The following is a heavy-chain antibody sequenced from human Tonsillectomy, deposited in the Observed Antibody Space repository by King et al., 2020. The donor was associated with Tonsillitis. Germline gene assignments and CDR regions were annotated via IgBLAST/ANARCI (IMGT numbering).Heavy chain of an antibody. V-gene: IGHV5-51*01. D-gene: IGHD3-22*01. CDR2: IYPGDSET. CDR1: GYSFTSYW. CDR3: ARRYYYDSSGYCPFDY. Sequence: QLVQSGAEVKKPGESLKISGKASGYSFTSYWIVWVRQMPGKGLECMGIIYPGDSETRYSPSFQGQVIISADKSISTAYLQWSSLKASDTAMYYCARRYYYDSSGYCPFDYWGQGTLVTVSS. J-gene: IGHJ4*02.